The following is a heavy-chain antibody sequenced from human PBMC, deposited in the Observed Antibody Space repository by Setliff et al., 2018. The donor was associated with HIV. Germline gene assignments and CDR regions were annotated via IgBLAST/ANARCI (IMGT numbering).Heavy chain of an antibody. V-gene: IGHV5-10-1*01. CDR3: ARHVRPGYCSSTSCPTHNWFDP. CDR2: IDPSDSYT. D-gene: IGHD2-2*03. CDR1: GYSFTSYW. J-gene: IGHJ5*02. Sequence: GESLKISCKGSGYSFTSYWISWVRQMPGKGLEWMGRIDPSDSYTNYRPSFQGHVTISADKSISTAYLQWSSLKASDTAMYYRARHVRPGYCSSTSCPTHNWFDPWGQGTLVTVSS.